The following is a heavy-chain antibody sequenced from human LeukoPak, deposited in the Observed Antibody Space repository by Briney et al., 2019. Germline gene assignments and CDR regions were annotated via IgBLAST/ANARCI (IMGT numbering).Heavy chain of an antibody. Sequence: GGSLRLSCAASGFTFSSYGIHWVRQAPGKGLEWVAFISYDGSIKYYADSVKGRFTISRDNSKNTLYLQMNSLRTEGTAVYYCTRDSARRDGYNFDYWGQGTLVTVSS. D-gene: IGHD5-24*01. CDR1: GFTFSSYG. CDR3: TRDSARRDGYNFDY. J-gene: IGHJ4*02. V-gene: IGHV3-30*19. CDR2: ISYDGSIK.